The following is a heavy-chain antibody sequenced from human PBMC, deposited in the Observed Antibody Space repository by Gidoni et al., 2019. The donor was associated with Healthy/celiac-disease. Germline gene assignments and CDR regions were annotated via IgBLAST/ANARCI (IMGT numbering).Heavy chain of an antibody. J-gene: IGHJ4*02. CDR1: GYTFTGYY. V-gene: IGHV1-2*02. Sequence: QVQLVQSGAELKQPGASGKVSSTASGYTFTGYYMHWVRQAPGQGLALMGWINPNSGGTNYAQKFQGRVTMTRDTSISTAYMELSRLRSDDTAVYYCARADTAMVTLGDYWGQGTLVTVSS. D-gene: IGHD5-18*01. CDR2: INPNSGGT. CDR3: ARADTAMVTLGDY.